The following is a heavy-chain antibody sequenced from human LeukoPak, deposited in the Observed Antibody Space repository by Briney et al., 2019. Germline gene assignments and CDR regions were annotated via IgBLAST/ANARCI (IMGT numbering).Heavy chain of an antibody. J-gene: IGHJ4*02. CDR2: IYTSGST. CDR3: ASPGERDYFDY. D-gene: IGHD7-27*01. V-gene: IGHV4-4*09. CDR1: GGSISSYY. Sequence: SETLSLTCTVSGGSISSYYWSWIRQPSGKGLEWIGYIYTSGSTNYNPSLKSRVTISVDTSKNQFSLKLSSVTAADTAVYYCASPGERDYFDYWGQGTLVTVSS.